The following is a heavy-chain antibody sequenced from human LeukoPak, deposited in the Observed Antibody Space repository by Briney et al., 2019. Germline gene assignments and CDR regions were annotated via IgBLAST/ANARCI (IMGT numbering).Heavy chain of an antibody. CDR2: ISGSGTT. CDR1: GFTFSNFA. Sequence: GGSLRLSCGASGFTFSNFAMTWVRQAPGKGLEWVSSISGSGTTYYADSVKGRFTISRDNSKNTLYLQMISLRVEDTAVYYCAKDRPHFDYWGQGTLVTVSS. V-gene: IGHV3-23*01. J-gene: IGHJ4*02. CDR3: AKDRPHFDY.